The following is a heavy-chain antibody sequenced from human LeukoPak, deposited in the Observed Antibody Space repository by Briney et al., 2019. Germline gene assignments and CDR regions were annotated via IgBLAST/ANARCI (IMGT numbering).Heavy chain of an antibody. CDR3: AKGQQLVDAFDI. V-gene: IGHV3-23*01. CDR2: ISGSGGST. D-gene: IGHD6-6*01. J-gene: IGHJ3*02. CDR1: GFTFSSYA. Sequence: PGGSLRLSSAASGFTFSSYAMSWVRQAPGKGLEWVSAISGSGGSTYYADSVRGRFTISRDNSKNTLYLQMNSLRAEDTAVYYCAKGQQLVDAFDIWAKGQWSPSLQ.